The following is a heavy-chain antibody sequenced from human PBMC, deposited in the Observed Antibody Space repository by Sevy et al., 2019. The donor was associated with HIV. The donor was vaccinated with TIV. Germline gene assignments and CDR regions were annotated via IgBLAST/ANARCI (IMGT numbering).Heavy chain of an antibody. Sequence: GGSLRLSCAASGFSFINYWMSWVRQAPGKGLEWVANIKRDGSEKYYVASVKGRFTISRDNAKTSLFLQMNSLRGEDTAVYYCARDCSSASCLWRMDVWGQGTTVTVSS. J-gene: IGHJ6*02. V-gene: IGHV3-7*03. D-gene: IGHD2-2*01. CDR1: GFSFINYW. CDR2: IKRDGSEK. CDR3: ARDCSSASCLWRMDV.